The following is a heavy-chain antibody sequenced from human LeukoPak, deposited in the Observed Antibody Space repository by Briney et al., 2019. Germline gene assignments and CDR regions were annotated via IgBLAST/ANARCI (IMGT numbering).Heavy chain of an antibody. CDR3: AKDPDKIQLWFYFDY. CDR1: GSTFSSYA. J-gene: IGHJ4*02. Sequence: GGSLRLSCAASGSTFSSYAMSWVRQAPGKGLEWVSAISGSGGSTYYADSVKGRFTISRDNSKNTLYLQMNSLRAEDTAVYYCAKDPDKIQLWFYFDYWGQGTLVTVSS. V-gene: IGHV3-23*01. D-gene: IGHD5-18*01. CDR2: ISGSGGST.